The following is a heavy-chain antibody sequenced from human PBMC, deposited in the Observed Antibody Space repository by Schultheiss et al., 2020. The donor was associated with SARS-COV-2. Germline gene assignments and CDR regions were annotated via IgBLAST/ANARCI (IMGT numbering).Heavy chain of an antibody. CDR3: AKDTYYYDSSEAY. D-gene: IGHD3-22*01. Sequence: GGSLRLSCAASGFTFDEYGMSWVRQAPGKGLEWVGRIKSKTDGGTTDYAAPVKGRFTISRDDSKNTLYLQMNSLRAEDTAVYYCAKDTYYYDSSEAYWGQGTLVTVSS. V-gene: IGHV3-15*01. CDR1: GFTFDEYG. CDR2: IKSKTDGGTT. J-gene: IGHJ4*02.